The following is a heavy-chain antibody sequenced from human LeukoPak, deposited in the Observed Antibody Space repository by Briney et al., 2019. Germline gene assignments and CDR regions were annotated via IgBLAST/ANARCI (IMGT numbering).Heavy chain of an antibody. D-gene: IGHD6-13*01. V-gene: IGHV3-23*01. Sequence: QPGGSLRLSCAASGFTFSSYAMSWVRQAPGKGLEWVSAISGSGGSTYYAGSVKGRFTISRDNSKNTLYLQMNSLRAEDTAVYYCAKDLRHTAGRTKHTNWFDPWGQGTLVTVSS. CDR1: GFTFSSYA. J-gene: IGHJ5*02. CDR3: AKDLRHTAGRTKHTNWFDP. CDR2: ISGSGGST.